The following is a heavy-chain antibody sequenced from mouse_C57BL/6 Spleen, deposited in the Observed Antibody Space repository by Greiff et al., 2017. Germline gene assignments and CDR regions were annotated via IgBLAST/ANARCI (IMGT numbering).Heavy chain of an antibody. V-gene: IGHV1-18*01. CDR3: ARWDDYDAWFAY. CDR2: INPNNGGT. CDR1: GYTFTDYN. J-gene: IGHJ3*01. D-gene: IGHD2-4*01. Sequence: EVKLMESGPELVKPGASVKIPCKASGYTFTDYNMDWVKQSHGKSLEWIGDINPNNGGTNYNQKFKGKATLTVDKSSSTAYMELRSLTSEDTAVYYCARWDDYDAWFAYWGQGTLVTVSA.